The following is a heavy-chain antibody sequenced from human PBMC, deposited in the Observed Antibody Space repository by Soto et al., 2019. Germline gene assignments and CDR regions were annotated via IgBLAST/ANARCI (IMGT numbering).Heavy chain of an antibody. V-gene: IGHV3-23*01. CDR2: VSGSGDSATGDRT. D-gene: IGHD3-10*01. J-gene: IGHJ4*02. CDR3: AKDERGVIADYFDC. CDR1: GFSFSDYG. Sequence: PGGSLRLSCAASGFSFSDYGMSWVRQAPGKGLEWVSGVSGSGDSATGDRTYYADSVKGRFTISRDNSKNTLYLQMNSLTAEDTAVYYCAKDERGVIADYFDCWGQGILVTVSS.